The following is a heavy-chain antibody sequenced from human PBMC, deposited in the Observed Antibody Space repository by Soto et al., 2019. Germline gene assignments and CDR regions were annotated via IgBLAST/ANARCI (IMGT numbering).Heavy chain of an antibody. CDR2: IDYSGGTT. CDR1: GFTFSRLA. V-gene: IGHV3-23*01. CDR3: AKDATRTDGWYYFDY. D-gene: IGHD6-19*01. Sequence: EVQLLESGGGLVQPGGSLRLSCAASGFTFSRLAMGWVRQAPGKGLEWVSVIDYSGGTTYYTDSVKGRFIISRDNSKKMLYLQMNSLRAEDTALYYCAKDATRTDGWYYFDYWGQGALVTVSS. J-gene: IGHJ4*02.